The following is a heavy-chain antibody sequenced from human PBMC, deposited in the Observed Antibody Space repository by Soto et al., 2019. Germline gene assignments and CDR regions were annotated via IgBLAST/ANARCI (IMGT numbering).Heavy chain of an antibody. V-gene: IGHV4-31*03. D-gene: IGHD3-16*02. CDR2: IYYSGST. Sequence: SETTALTCTVSGGSISSGGYYWSWIRQHPGKGLEWIGYIYYSGSTYYNPSLKSRVTISVDTSKNQFSLKLSSVTAADTAVYYCARLNYDYIWGSYRLNWFDPWGQGTLVTVSS. J-gene: IGHJ5*02. CDR3: ARLNYDYIWGSYRLNWFDP. CDR1: GGSISSGGYY.